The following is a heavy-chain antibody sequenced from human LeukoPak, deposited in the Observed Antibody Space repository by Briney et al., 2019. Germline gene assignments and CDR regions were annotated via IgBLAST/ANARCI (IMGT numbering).Heavy chain of an antibody. V-gene: IGHV3-53*01. Sequence: GGSLRLSCAASGFTVSSNYMSWVRQAPGKGLEWVSVIYSSGSTDYADSVKGRFTISRDNAKNSLYLQMNSLRADDTAVYYCARFAAGGSYYYYMDVWGKGTTVTVSS. CDR2: IYSSGST. D-gene: IGHD6-25*01. J-gene: IGHJ6*03. CDR1: GFTVSSNY. CDR3: ARFAAGGSYYYYMDV.